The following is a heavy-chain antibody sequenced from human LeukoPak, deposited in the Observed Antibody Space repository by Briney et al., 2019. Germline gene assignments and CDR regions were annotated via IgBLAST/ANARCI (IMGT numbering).Heavy chain of an antibody. Sequence: TGGSLRLSCAASGFTFSSYSMNWVRQAPGKGLEWVSSISSSSSSYIYYADSVKGRFTISRDNAKNSLYLQMNSLRAEDTAVYYCARVTVPPNAFDIWGQGTMVTVSS. V-gene: IGHV3-21*01. J-gene: IGHJ3*02. D-gene: IGHD4-17*01. CDR3: ARVTVPPNAFDI. CDR1: GFTFSSYS. CDR2: ISSSSSSYI.